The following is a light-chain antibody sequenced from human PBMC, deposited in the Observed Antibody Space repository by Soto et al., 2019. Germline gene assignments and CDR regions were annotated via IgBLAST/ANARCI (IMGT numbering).Light chain of an antibody. J-gene: IGKJ1*01. CDR2: DAS. CDR1: QSVHSS. V-gene: IGKV3D-15*01. Sequence: EIVLTQSPATLSLSPGERATLSCRASQSVHSSLAWFQQKPGQAPRLLIYDASNRATGIPARFSGSGSGTEFTLTISSLQSEDFTVYSCLQYHNLWAFGQGTKVDIK. CDR3: LQYHNLWA.